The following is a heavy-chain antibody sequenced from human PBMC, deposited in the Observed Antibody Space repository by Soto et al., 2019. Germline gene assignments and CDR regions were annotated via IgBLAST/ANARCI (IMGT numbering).Heavy chain of an antibody. V-gene: IGHV3-74*01. CDR2: INGDGTHT. Sequence: EVQLVESGGGLVQPGGSLRLSCAASGFTFSHYWMHWVRQVPGKGLLWVSRINGDGTHTSYADFVKGRFTISRDNAKNTLLLQMNSLSAEDTAVYCARDFTTAGIPGDDFDYWGQGTLLTVSS. CDR3: ARDFTTAGIPGDDFDY. CDR1: GFTFSHYW. J-gene: IGHJ4*02. D-gene: IGHD4-17*01.